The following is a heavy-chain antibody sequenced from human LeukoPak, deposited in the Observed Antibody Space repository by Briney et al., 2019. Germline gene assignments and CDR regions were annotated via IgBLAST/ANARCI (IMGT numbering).Heavy chain of an antibody. CDR1: GFTFSSYS. CDR2: ISSSSSTI. J-gene: IGHJ4*02. V-gene: IGHV3-48*04. Sequence: PGGSLRLSCAASGFTFSSYSMNWVRRAPGKGLEWVSYISSSSSTIYYADSVKGRFTISRDNAKNLLYLQMDSLRVEDTAIYYCARDPRTVRIWGQGTLVTVSS. D-gene: IGHD1-1*01. CDR3: ARDPRTVRI.